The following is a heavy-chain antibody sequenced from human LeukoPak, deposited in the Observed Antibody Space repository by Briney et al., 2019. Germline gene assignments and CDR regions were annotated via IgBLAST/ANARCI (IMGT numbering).Heavy chain of an antibody. V-gene: IGHV3-21*01. J-gene: IGHJ6*03. CDR3: ARDLGGYYFSYYMDV. Sequence: GGSLRLSCAASGFTLSIFSMNWVRQAPGKGLEWVSSISRSSSYIYYAGSVKGRFTISRDSAKNSLYLQMNSLRAEDTAVYYCARDLGGYYFSYYMDVWGEGTTVTVSS. CDR1: GFTLSIFS. D-gene: IGHD3-16*01. CDR2: ISRSSSYI.